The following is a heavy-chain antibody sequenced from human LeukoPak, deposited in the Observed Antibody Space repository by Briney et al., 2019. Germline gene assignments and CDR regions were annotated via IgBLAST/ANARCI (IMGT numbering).Heavy chain of an antibody. CDR3: ARDSGSYYWFDY. V-gene: IGHV4-31*03. J-gene: IGHJ4*02. CDR2: IYYSGST. Sequence: PSQTLSLTCTVSGGSISSGGYYWSWIRQHPGKGLEWIGYIYYSGSTYYNPSLKSRVTIPVDTSKNQFSLKLSSVTAADTAVYYCARDSGSYYWFDYWGQGTLVTVSS. D-gene: IGHD1-26*01. CDR1: GGSISSGGYY.